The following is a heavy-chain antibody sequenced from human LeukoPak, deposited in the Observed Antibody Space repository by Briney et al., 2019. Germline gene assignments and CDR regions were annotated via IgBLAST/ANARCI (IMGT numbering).Heavy chain of an antibody. V-gene: IGHV4-34*01. CDR1: GGSFSSYY. CDR3: ARGCPIGFDSSGYYWYY. D-gene: IGHD3-22*01. Sequence: SQTLSLTCAVYGGSFSSYYWSWICQPPGNGLEWIGEINHSGRTNYNPSLKSRVTISLDTSKNQFSLKLSSVTAADTAVYYCARGCPIGFDSSGYYWYYWGQGTLVTVSS. J-gene: IGHJ4*02. CDR2: INHSGRT.